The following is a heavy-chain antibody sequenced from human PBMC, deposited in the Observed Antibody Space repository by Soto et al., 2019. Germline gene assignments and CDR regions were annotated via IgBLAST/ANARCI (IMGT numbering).Heavy chain of an antibody. CDR1: GFTFSSYG. Sequence: RGSLRLSCAASGFTFSSYGMHWVRQAPGKGLEWVAVISYDGSNKYYADSVKGRFTISRDNSKNTLYLQMNSLRAEDTTVYYCAKDLVYYGSGNYYYGMDVWGQGTTVTVSS. J-gene: IGHJ6*02. D-gene: IGHD3-10*01. CDR3: AKDLVYYGSGNYYYGMDV. CDR2: ISYDGSNK. V-gene: IGHV3-30*18.